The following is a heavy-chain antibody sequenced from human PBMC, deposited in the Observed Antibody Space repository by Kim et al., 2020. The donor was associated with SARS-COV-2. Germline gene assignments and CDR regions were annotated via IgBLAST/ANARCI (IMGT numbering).Heavy chain of an antibody. D-gene: IGHD3-22*01. CDR3: ARALASSGYADY. J-gene: IGHJ4*02. V-gene: IGHV1-69*01. Sequence: NYAQKFQGRVTITADESTSTAYMELSSLRSEDTAVYYCARALASSGYADYWGQGTLVTVSS.